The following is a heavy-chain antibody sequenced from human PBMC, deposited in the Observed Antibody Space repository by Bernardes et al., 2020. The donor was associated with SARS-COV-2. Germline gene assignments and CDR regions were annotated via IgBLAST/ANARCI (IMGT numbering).Heavy chain of an antibody. V-gene: IGHV3-9*01. D-gene: IGHD1-26*01. CDR1: GFTFDDYA. Sequence: GGSLRLSCAASGFTFDDYAMHWVRQAPGKGLEWVSGISWNSGSIGYADSVKGRFTISRDNAKNSLYLQMNSLRAEDTALYYCATAGGSLDLNDAFDIWGQGTMVTVSS. J-gene: IGHJ3*02. CDR3: ATAGGSLDLNDAFDI. CDR2: ISWNSGSI.